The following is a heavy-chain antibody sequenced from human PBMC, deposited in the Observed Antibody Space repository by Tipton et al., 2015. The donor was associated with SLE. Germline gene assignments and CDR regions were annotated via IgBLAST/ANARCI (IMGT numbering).Heavy chain of an antibody. Sequence: TLSLTCTVSGGSISSSSYYCGWIPQPPGKGLEWIGEINHSGSTNYNPSLKSRVTISVDTSKNQFSLKLSSVTAADTAVYYCARRDGIAAAGIIDWGQGTLVTVSS. CDR1: GGSISSSSYY. CDR3: ARRDGIAAAGIID. V-gene: IGHV4-39*07. J-gene: IGHJ4*02. D-gene: IGHD6-13*01. CDR2: INHSGST.